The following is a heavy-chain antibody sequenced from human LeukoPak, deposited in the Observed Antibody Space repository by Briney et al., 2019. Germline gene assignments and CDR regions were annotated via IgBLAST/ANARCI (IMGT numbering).Heavy chain of an antibody. V-gene: IGHV3-30-3*01. CDR1: RFTFSAYA. Sequence: GGSLRLSCATSRFTFSAYAMHWVRQAPGKGLEWVAVISYDGSNKYYADSVKGRFTISRDNSKNTLYLQMNSLRAEDTAVYYCARALSSWDAFDIWGQGTMVTVSS. J-gene: IGHJ3*02. CDR3: ARALSSWDAFDI. CDR2: ISYDGSNK. D-gene: IGHD6-13*01.